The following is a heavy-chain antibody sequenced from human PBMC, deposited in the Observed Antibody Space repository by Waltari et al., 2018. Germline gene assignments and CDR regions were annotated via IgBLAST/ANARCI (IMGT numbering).Heavy chain of an antibody. D-gene: IGHD1-1*01. CDR2: IWYDGSNR. V-gene: IGHV3-33*01. CDR3: ARGLVNTASYTTYYRMDV. Sequence: QVHLVESGGGVVQPGRYLRLSCATSGLTFRSSAMPWVRQAPGKGLEWVAVIWYDGSNRHYADSLKGRFSISRDNSRKTLYLQMDSLRVEDTAVYYCARGLVNTASYTTYYRMDVWGRGTTVTVSS. J-gene: IGHJ6*02. CDR1: GLTFRSSA.